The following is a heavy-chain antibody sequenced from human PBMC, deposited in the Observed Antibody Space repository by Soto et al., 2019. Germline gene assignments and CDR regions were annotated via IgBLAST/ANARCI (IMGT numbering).Heavy chain of an antibody. V-gene: IGHV3-20*01. CDR2: INWNGGST. CDR3: ARFRGVPAALLYYYYYYMDV. CDR1: GFTFDDYG. D-gene: IGHD2-2*01. Sequence: GGSLRLSCAASGFTFDDYGMSWVRQAPGKGLEWVSGINWNGGSTGYADSVKGRFTISRDNAKNSLYLQMNSLRAEDTALYHCARFRGVPAALLYYYYYYMDVWGKGTTVTVSS. J-gene: IGHJ6*03.